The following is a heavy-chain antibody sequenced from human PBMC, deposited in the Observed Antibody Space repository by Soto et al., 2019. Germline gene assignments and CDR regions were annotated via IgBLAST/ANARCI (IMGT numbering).Heavy chain of an antibody. CDR3: ARGLRACNYGMDV. CDR2: IIPMFETV. Sequence: SVKVSCKASGGTFDNYAVSWVRQPPGQGVEWMGGIIPMFETVNYAQRFQGRLTIAADESTSTAYMELTSLTSADTAIYFCARGLRACNYGMDVWGQGTTVTVSS. J-gene: IGHJ6*02. CDR1: GGTFDNYA. V-gene: IGHV1-69*13. D-gene: IGHD2-15*01.